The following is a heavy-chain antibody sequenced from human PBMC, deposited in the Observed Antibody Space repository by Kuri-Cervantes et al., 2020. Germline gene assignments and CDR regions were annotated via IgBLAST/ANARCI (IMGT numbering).Heavy chain of an antibody. CDR3: ARLAVAGGNGMDV. CDR1: GFTFSNAW. CDR2: IGTAGDT. V-gene: IGHV3-13*01. D-gene: IGHD6-19*01. Sequence: LSLTCAASGFTFSNAWMSWVRQATGKGLEWVSAIGTAGDTYYPGSVKGRFTISRENAKNSLYLQMNSLRAGDTAVYYCARLAVAGGNGMDVWGQGTTVTVSS. J-gene: IGHJ6*02.